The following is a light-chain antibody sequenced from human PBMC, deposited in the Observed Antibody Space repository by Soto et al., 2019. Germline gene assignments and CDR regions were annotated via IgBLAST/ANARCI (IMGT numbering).Light chain of an antibody. J-gene: IGLJ1*01. CDR1: SSDIGGYDY. CDR3: CSYAGSSTYV. V-gene: IGLV2-14*01. CDR2: EVR. Sequence: QSVLTQPASVSGSPGQSITISCTGTSSDIGGYDYVSWYQQRPGKAPKLMIYEVRYRPSGVSNRFSGSKSGNTASLTISGLQAEDEAEYSCCSYAGSSTYVFGTGTKVTVL.